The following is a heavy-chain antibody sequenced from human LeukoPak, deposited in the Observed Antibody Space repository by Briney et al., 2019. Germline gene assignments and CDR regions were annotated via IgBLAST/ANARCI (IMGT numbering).Heavy chain of an antibody. Sequence: SETLSLTCTVSGGSIRGSYYYWGWIRQPPGKGLEWIGSIYDSGSTYYNPSLKSRVTISVDTSKNQFSLKLSSVTAADTAVYYCAREGLRWFDPWGQGTLVTVSS. D-gene: IGHD4-17*01. J-gene: IGHJ5*02. CDR3: AREGLRWFDP. CDR1: GGSIRGSYYY. V-gene: IGHV4-39*07. CDR2: IYDSGST.